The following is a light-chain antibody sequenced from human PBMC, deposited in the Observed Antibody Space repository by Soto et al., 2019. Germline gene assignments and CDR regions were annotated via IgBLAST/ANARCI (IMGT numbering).Light chain of an antibody. CDR3: QTWGTGIPV. Sequence: QLVLTQSLSASASLGASVKLTCTLSSGHSSYAIAWHQQQPEKGPRYLMKLNSDGSHNKGDGIPDRFSGSSSGAERYLTISSLQSEDEADYYCQTWGTGIPVFGGGTKLTVL. CDR2: LNSDGSH. V-gene: IGLV4-69*02. J-gene: IGLJ3*02. CDR1: SGHSSYA.